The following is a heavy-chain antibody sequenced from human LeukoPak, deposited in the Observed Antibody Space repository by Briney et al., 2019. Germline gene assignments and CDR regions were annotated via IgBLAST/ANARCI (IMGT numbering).Heavy chain of an antibody. CDR2: INPNSGDT. CDR1: GYTFTGYF. J-gene: IGHJ4*02. Sequence: GASVKVSCKASGYTFTGYFIHWVRQAPGQGLEWMGWINPNSGDTNYAQKFQDRVTMTRDTSISTAYMELSRLRSDDTAVYYCARDERYDSSGYPFDSWGQGTLVTVSS. V-gene: IGHV1-2*02. D-gene: IGHD3-22*01. CDR3: ARDERYDSSGYPFDS.